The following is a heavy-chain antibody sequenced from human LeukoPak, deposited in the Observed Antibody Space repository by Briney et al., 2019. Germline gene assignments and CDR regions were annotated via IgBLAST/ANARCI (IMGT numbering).Heavy chain of an antibody. Sequence: SETLSLTCTVSGGSISSYYWSWIRQPAGKGLEWIGRIYSSGTITYNPSLKSRVTMSVDTSKNQFSLNLSSVTAADTSVYYCARGRTWNYSWFDPWGQGTLVTVSS. CDR2: IYSSGTI. D-gene: IGHD1-1*01. V-gene: IGHV4-4*07. CDR3: ARGRTWNYSWFDP. CDR1: GGSISSYY. J-gene: IGHJ5*02.